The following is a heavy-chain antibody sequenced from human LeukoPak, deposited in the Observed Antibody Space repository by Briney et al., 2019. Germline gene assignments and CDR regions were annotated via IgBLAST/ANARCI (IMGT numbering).Heavy chain of an antibody. D-gene: IGHD5-24*01. V-gene: IGHV6-1*01. CDR2: TYYRSKWYN. Sequence: SQTLSLTCVISGDSVVSNSTACNWIRQSPSRGLEWLGRTYYRSKWYNDYAVSVKSRIIIYPDTSKNQFSLQLNSVTPEDTAVYYCARGGQGDGYSADEAFDVWGQGTMVTVS. J-gene: IGHJ3*01. CDR3: ARGGQGDGYSADEAFDV. CDR1: GDSVVSNSTA.